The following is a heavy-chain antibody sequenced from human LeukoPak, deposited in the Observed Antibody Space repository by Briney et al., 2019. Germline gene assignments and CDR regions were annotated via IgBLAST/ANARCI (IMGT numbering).Heavy chain of an antibody. CDR3: ARNPGRERTSFDI. J-gene: IGHJ3*02. CDR2: IIPIFGTA. CDR1: GYTFTGYY. V-gene: IGHV1-69*06. Sequence: SVKVSCKASGYTFTGYYMHWVRQAPGQGLEWMGGIIPIFGTANYAQKFQGRVTITADKSTSTAYMELSSLRSEDTAVYYCARNPGRERTSFDIWGQGTMVTVSS. D-gene: IGHD1-1*01.